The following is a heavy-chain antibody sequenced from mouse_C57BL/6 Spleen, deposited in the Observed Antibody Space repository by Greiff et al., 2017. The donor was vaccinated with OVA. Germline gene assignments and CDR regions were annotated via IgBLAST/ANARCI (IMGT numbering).Heavy chain of an antibody. V-gene: IGHV1-53*01. CDR1: GYTFTSYW. CDR2: INPSNGGT. CDR3: ASPLYYYGSSSFFDY. Sequence: QVQLQQPGTELVKPGASVTLSCKASGYTFTSYWMHWVKQRPGQGLEWIGNINPSNGGTNYNEKFKSKATLTVDKSSSTAYMQLSSLTSEDSAVYYCASPLYYYGSSSFFDYWGQGTTLTVSS. J-gene: IGHJ2*01. D-gene: IGHD1-1*01.